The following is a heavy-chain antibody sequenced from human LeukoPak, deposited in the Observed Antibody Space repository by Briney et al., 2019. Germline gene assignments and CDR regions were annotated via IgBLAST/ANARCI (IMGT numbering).Heavy chain of an antibody. J-gene: IGHJ4*02. Sequence: GGSLRLSCAASGFTFSDYYMSWIRQAPGKGLEWVSAISGSGGSTYYADSVKGRFTISRDNSKNTLYLQMNSLRAEDTAVYYCAKVRFLEWLSSPGYFDYWGQGTLVTVSS. D-gene: IGHD3-3*01. CDR1: GFTFSDYY. CDR3: AKVRFLEWLSSPGYFDY. CDR2: ISGSGGST. V-gene: IGHV3-23*01.